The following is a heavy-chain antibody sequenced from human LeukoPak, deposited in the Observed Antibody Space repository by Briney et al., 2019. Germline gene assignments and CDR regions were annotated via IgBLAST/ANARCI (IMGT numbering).Heavy chain of an antibody. CDR3: ARDDGYCSGGSCPAFDY. CDR2: INPNSGGT. V-gene: IGHV1-2*02. J-gene: IGHJ4*02. D-gene: IGHD2-15*01. Sequence: ASVKVSCKASGGTFSSYAISWVRQAPGQGLEWMGWINPNSGGTNYAQKFQGRVTMTRDTSISTAYMELSRLRSDDTAVYYCARDDGYCSGGSCPAFDYWGQGTLVTVSS. CDR1: GGTFSSYA.